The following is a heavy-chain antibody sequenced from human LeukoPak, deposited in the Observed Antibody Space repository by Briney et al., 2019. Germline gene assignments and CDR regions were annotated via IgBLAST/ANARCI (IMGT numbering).Heavy chain of an antibody. Sequence: SETLSLTCAVSGYSISSGYYWGWIRQPPGKGLEWIGSIYHSGSTYYNPSLKSRVTISVDTSKNQFSLKLSSVTAADTAVYYCASHNPLTYYDFWSGPINWFDPWGQGTLVTVSS. J-gene: IGHJ5*02. CDR3: ASHNPLTYYDFWSGPINWFDP. V-gene: IGHV4-38-2*01. D-gene: IGHD3-3*01. CDR2: IYHSGST. CDR1: GYSISSGYY.